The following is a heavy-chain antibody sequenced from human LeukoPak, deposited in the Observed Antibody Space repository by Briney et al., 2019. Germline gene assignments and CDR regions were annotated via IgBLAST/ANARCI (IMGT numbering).Heavy chain of an antibody. CDR2: IYDSGST. D-gene: IGHD4/OR15-4a*01. J-gene: IGHJ4*02. Sequence: SETLSLTCTVSGGSISSYYWSWIRQPPGKGLEWMGYIYDSGSTHYNPSLKSRVFISRDTSKNQFSLNLSSVTAADTAVYYCARVGAEANFDYWGQGTLVTVSS. CDR1: GGSISSYY. V-gene: IGHV4-59*12. CDR3: ARVGAEANFDY.